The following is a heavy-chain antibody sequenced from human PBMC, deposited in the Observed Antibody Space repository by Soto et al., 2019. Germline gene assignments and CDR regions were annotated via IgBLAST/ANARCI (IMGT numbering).Heavy chain of an antibody. CDR3: ATLGAEMATTFFDY. Sequence: ASVKVSCKVSGYTLTELSMHWVRQAPGKGLEWMGGFDPEDGETIYAQKFQGRVTMTEDTSTDTAYMELSSLRSEDTAVYYCATLGAEMATTFFDYWGQGTLVTVS. CDR1: GYTLTELS. D-gene: IGHD5-12*01. CDR2: FDPEDGET. J-gene: IGHJ4*02. V-gene: IGHV1-24*01.